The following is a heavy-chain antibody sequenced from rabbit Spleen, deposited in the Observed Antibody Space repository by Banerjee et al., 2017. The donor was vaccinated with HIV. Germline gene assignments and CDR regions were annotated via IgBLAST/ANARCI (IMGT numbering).Heavy chain of an antibody. Sequence: ELVESGGGLVQPGESLKLSCKASGIDFSSYGISWVRQAPGKGPEWIAYIYPGFGIRNYANSVKGRFTISSDNAQNTVFLRLNSLTAADTATHFCARDCAGREDFNLWGPGTLVTVS. CDR2: IYPGFGIR. CDR1: GIDFSSYG. D-gene: IGHD4-2*01. V-gene: IGHV1S47*01. J-gene: IGHJ4*01. CDR3: ARDCAGREDFNL.